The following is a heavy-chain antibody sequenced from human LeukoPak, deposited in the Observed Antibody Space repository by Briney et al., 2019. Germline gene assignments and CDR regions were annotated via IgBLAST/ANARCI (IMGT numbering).Heavy chain of an antibody. CDR2: INHSGST. CDR1: GGSFSSYY. D-gene: IGHD3-9*01. Sequence: SETLSLTCAVYGGSFSSYYWSWIRQPPGKGLEWIGEINHSGSTNYNPSLKSRVTISVDTSKNQFSLKLSSVTAADTAVYYCARGRGITIFTYYFDYWGQGTLVTVSS. J-gene: IGHJ4*02. V-gene: IGHV4-34*01. CDR3: ARGRGITIFTYYFDY.